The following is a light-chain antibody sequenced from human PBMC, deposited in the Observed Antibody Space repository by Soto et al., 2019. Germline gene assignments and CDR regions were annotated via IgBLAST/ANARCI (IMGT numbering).Light chain of an antibody. Sequence: EIVLTQSPATLYLSPGERATISYRASQSVSSYLAWYQQKPGQAPRLLIYDASNRATGIPARFSGSGSGTDLTLTISSLEPEDFAVYYCQQRSNWPLTFGGGTKVEIK. CDR3: QQRSNWPLT. CDR1: QSVSSY. J-gene: IGKJ4*01. CDR2: DAS. V-gene: IGKV3-11*01.